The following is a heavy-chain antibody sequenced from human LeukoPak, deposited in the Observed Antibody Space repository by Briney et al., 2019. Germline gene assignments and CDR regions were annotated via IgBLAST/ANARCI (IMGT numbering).Heavy chain of an antibody. J-gene: IGHJ4*02. V-gene: IGHV3-72*01. Sequence: GGSLRLSCAASGFTFSDHYMDWVRQAPGKGLEWVGRTRDKANRYTTEYAASVKGRFTISRDDSKNSLYLQMNSLKTEDTAVYYCASPVWLGGWGQGTLVTVSS. D-gene: IGHD5-24*01. CDR1: GFTFSDHY. CDR2: TRDKANRYTT. CDR3: ASPVWLGG.